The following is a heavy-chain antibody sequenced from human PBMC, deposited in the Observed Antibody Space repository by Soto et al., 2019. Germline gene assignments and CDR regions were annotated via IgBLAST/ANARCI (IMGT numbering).Heavy chain of an antibody. CDR2: ISPYNGNT. D-gene: IGHD3-22*01. Sequence: GASVKVSCKASGHTFTSYGINWVRQAPGQGLEWMGWISPYNGNTNYAQKLQGRVTMTTDTSTSTAYMELRSLRSDDTAVYYCARYDLFDSSGYRFDYWGQGTLVTVSS. V-gene: IGHV1-18*01. CDR1: GHTFTSYG. CDR3: ARYDLFDSSGYRFDY. J-gene: IGHJ4*02.